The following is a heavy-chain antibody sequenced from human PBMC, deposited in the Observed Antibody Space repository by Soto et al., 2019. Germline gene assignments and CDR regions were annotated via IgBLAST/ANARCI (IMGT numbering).Heavy chain of an antibody. CDR2: ISDGGDLT. CDR3: ARRVIGSSRAFDI. V-gene: IGHV3-23*01. J-gene: IGHJ3*02. D-gene: IGHD3-10*01. Sequence: VGSLRLSCAASGFAFSSHPMSWVRQAPEKGLEWVAGISDGGDLTYNADSVRGRFTISRDNSRNTLYLQMNSLRAEDTAVYYCARRVIGSSRAFDIWGQGTMVTVSS. CDR1: GFAFSSHP.